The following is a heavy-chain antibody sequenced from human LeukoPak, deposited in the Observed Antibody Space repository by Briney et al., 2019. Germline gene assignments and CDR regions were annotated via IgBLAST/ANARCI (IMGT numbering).Heavy chain of an antibody. J-gene: IGHJ4*02. V-gene: IGHV4-39*01. CDR3: ARHQGSGSYYNWLDY. CDR1: GGSISSSNYY. CDR2: IYYSGST. D-gene: IGHD3-10*01. Sequence: SETLSLTCTVSGGSISSSNYYWGWIRQPPGKGLEWIGSIYYSGSTYYNPSLKSRVTISVDTSKNRISLKLSSVTAADTALYYCARHQGSGSYYNWLDYWGQGTLVTVSS.